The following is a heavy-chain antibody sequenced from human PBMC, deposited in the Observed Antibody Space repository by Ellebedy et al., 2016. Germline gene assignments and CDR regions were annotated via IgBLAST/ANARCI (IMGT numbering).Heavy chain of an antibody. CDR3: ARRGVAAGKFDY. CDR1: GYTFTTYD. J-gene: IGHJ4*02. D-gene: IGHD3-10*01. Sequence: ASVKVSCKASGYTFTTYDFTWVRQAPGQGLEWLGWISAYNGDTNYAQTLQGRVTMTTDTSTNTAYMELKSLISNDTAVYYCARRGVAAGKFDYWGQGTLVTVSS. CDR2: ISAYNGDT. V-gene: IGHV1-18*01.